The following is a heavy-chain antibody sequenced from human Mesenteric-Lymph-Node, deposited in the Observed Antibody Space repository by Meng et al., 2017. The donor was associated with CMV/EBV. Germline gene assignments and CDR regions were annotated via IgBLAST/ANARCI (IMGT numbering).Heavy chain of an antibody. CDR1: GFTFSGYA. Sequence: GESLKISCATSGFTFSGYAMSWVRQAPGKGLEWVSSISGSGTITKYADSVKGRFTVSRDNSRNTLYLQMNSLRAEDMAVYYCAKERTGELPPRGLDVWGQGTTVTVSS. D-gene: IGHD1-7*01. J-gene: IGHJ6*02. V-gene: IGHV3-23*01. CDR2: ISGSGTIT. CDR3: AKERTGELPPRGLDV.